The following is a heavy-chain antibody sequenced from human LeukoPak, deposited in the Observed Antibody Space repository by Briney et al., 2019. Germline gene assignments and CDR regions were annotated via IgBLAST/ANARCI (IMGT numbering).Heavy chain of an antibody. CDR1: GGTFSSYA. Sequence: GASVKVSCKASGGTFSSYAISWVRQAPGQGLEWMGWINAGNGNTKYSQKFQGRVTITRDTSASTAYMELSSLRSEDTAVYYCARETPRQLARVIPNWFDPWGQGTLVTVSS. D-gene: IGHD6-13*01. CDR2: INAGNGNT. V-gene: IGHV1-3*01. J-gene: IGHJ5*02. CDR3: ARETPRQLARVIPNWFDP.